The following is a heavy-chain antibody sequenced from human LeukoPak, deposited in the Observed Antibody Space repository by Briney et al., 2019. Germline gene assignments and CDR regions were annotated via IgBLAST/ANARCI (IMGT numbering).Heavy chain of an antibody. CDR2: IYYSGRT. CDR1: GGSISSSSYY. D-gene: IGHD1-1*01. V-gene: IGHV4-39*01. J-gene: IGHJ4*02. CDR3: ARRWNGALDY. Sequence: SETLSLTCSVSGGSISSSSYYWGWIRQPPGKGLEWIGSIYYSGRTYYNPSLKSRVTISVDTSKNQFSLKLSSVTAADTAVYYCARRWNGALDYWGQGTLVTVSS.